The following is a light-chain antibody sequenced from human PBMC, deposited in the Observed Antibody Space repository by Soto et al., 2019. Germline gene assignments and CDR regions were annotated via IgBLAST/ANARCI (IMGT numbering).Light chain of an antibody. CDR1: SSDVGAYNY. Sequence: QSALTQPASVSGSPGQSITISCTGTSSDVGAYNYVSWYQQLPGKAPKLTIYEVSNRPSGVSNRFSGSKSGNTASLTISGLQAEDEAEYYCSSYTSSSTDVFGTGTKVTVL. J-gene: IGLJ1*01. CDR2: EVS. CDR3: SSYTSSSTDV. V-gene: IGLV2-14*01.